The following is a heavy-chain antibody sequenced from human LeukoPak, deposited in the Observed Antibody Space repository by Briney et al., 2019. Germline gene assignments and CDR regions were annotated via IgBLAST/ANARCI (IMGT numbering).Heavy chain of an antibody. CDR1: GFTFSSYG. Sequence: GGSLRLSCAASGFTFSSYGMHWVRQAPGKGLEWVAFIRYDGSNKYYADSVKGRFTISRDNSKNTLYLQMNSLRAEDTAVYYCAKDPTYYYDPAPWDYFDYWGQGTLVTVSS. V-gene: IGHV3-30*02. CDR2: IRYDGSNK. CDR3: AKDPTYYYDPAPWDYFDY. D-gene: IGHD3-22*01. J-gene: IGHJ4*02.